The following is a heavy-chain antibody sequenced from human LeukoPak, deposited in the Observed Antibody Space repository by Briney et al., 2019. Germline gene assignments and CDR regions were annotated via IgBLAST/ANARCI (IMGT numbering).Heavy chain of an antibody. V-gene: IGHV4-4*07. CDR3: ARTSARGAQFDY. Sequence: SETLSLTCTVSGGSISNYYWSWIRQPAGMGLEWVGRIYASGSTNYNPSLKSRVTMSVDTSNNQFSLNLSSVTAADTAVYYCARTSARGAQFDYWGQGTLVTVSS. CDR2: IYASGST. J-gene: IGHJ4*02. D-gene: IGHD3-10*01. CDR1: GGSISNYY.